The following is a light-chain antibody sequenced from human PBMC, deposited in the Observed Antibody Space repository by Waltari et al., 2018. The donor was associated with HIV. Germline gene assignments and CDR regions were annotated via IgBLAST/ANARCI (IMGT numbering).Light chain of an antibody. CDR3: GAWDSSLTAYV. Sequence: QSVLTQPPSVSAAPRQKVTISCSGNNTNIGNNSVSWYQHRPGTAPTLLVYDNNRRPSGIPGRFSGSKSGTSATLGITGLQTGDEADYYCGAWDSSLTAYVFGSGTKVTVL. CDR2: DNN. V-gene: IGLV1-51*01. CDR1: NTNIGNNS. J-gene: IGLJ1*01.